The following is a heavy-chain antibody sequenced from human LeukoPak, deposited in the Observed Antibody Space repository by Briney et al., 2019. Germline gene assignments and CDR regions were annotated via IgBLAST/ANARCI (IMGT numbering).Heavy chain of an antibody. CDR3: ARHRSGWLQSSFDY. V-gene: IGHV4-39*01. CDR1: GGSISSSSYY. Sequence: SETLSLTCTVSGGSISSSSYYWGWIRQPPGKGLEWIGSIYYSGSTYYNPALKSRVTISVDTSKNQFSLKLSSVNAADTAVYYCARHRSGWLQSSFDYWGQGTLVTVSS. J-gene: IGHJ4*02. D-gene: IGHD5-24*01. CDR2: IYYSGST.